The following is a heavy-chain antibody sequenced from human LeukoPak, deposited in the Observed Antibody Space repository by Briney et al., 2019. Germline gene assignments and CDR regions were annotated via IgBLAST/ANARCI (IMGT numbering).Heavy chain of an antibody. CDR3: ARIPRLRTYYYYMDV. V-gene: IGHV4-39*07. D-gene: IGHD4-17*01. CDR1: GGSISSSSYY. CDR2: INHSGST. J-gene: IGHJ6*03. Sequence: PSETLSLTCTVSGGSISSSSYYWGWIRQPPGKGLEWIGEINHSGSTNYNPSLKSRVTISVDTSKNQFSLKLSSVTAADTAVYYCARIPRLRTYYYYMDVWGKGTTVTISS.